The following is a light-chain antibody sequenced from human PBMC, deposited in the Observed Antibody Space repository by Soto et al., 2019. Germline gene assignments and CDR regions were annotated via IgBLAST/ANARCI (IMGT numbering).Light chain of an antibody. CDR1: QGVSKW. J-gene: IGKJ5*01. CDR3: QQANSFPLT. Sequence: DIQLTQSPSSLSASVGDRVTSTCRASQGVSKWLAWYQQKPGKAPILLIHGASNLQTGVPSRFSGSGSGTDFVLTITSLQPEDIATYFCQQANSFPLTFGQGTRLEI. V-gene: IGKV1-12*01. CDR2: GAS.